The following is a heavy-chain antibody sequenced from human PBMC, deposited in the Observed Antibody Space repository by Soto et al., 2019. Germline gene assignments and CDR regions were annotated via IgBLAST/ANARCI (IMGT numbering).Heavy chain of an antibody. Sequence: GASVKVSCKASGYTFSSYAMHWVRQAPGQRLEWMVWINAGNGNTKYSQKFQGRVTITRDTSASTAYMELSSLRSEDTAVYYCVHSSGYYPFANWGQGPRVTVSS. V-gene: IGHV1-3*01. D-gene: IGHD3-22*01. CDR2: INAGNGNT. CDR3: VHSSGYYPFAN. CDR1: GYTFSSYA. J-gene: IGHJ4*02.